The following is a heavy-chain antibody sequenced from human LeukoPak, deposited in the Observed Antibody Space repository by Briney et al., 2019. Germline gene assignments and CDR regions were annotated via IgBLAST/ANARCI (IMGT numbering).Heavy chain of an antibody. V-gene: IGHV3-15*01. CDR1: GFAFSG. J-gene: IGHJ5*02. D-gene: IGHD6-19*01. CDR3: TTDRGWT. CDR2: IKSKTDGGTT. Sequence: PGGSLRLSCAASGFAFSGMSWVRQAPGKGREWVGRIKSKTDGGTTDYAAPVKGRFTISRDDSKNTLYLQMNSLKTEDTAVYYCTTDRGWTWGQGTLVTVSS.